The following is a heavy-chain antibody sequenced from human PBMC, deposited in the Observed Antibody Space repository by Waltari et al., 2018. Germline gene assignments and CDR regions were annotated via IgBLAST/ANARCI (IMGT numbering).Heavy chain of an antibody. CDR3: ATYIGASVGTAAFDV. CDR2: LSYAGTT. D-gene: IGHD5-12*01. V-gene: IGHV4-39*01. Sequence: QLQLQESGPGPVKPSETLSLTCSVSGGSIDTPKHYWSWIRQPPGQGLEWIGPLSYAGTTYTNPSLRSRLTMSRDTSKNQLSLTLGSTTAADTAVYYCATYIGASVGTAAFDVWGQGTMVTVSS. J-gene: IGHJ3*01. CDR1: GGSIDTPKHY.